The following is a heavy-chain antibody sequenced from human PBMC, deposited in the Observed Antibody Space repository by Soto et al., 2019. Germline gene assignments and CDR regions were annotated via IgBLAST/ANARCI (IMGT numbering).Heavy chain of an antibody. CDR3: ASSGVTTPKYYYYGMDV. CDR1: GGSISSGGYY. D-gene: IGHD4-17*01. Sequence: PSETLSLTCTVSGGSISSGGYYWSWIRQHPGKGLEWIGYIYYSGSTYYNPSLKSRVTISVDTSKNQFSLKPSSVTAADTAVYYCASSGVTTPKYYYYGMDVWGQGTTVTVSS. J-gene: IGHJ6*02. CDR2: IYYSGST. V-gene: IGHV4-31*03.